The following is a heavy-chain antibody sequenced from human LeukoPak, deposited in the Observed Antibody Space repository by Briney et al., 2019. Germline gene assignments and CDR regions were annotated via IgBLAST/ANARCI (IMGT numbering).Heavy chain of an antibody. J-gene: IGHJ4*02. V-gene: IGHV3-23*01. CDR3: AIDSALLSLFGELLSLKPNFDY. D-gene: IGHD3-10*02. CDR1: GFTFSSYA. Sequence: PGGSLRLSCAASGFTFSSYAMSWVRQAPGKGLEWVSAISGSGGSTYYADSVKGRSTISRDNSKNTLYLQMNSLRAEDTAVYYCAIDSALLSLFGELLSLKPNFDYWGQGTLVTVSS. CDR2: ISGSGGST.